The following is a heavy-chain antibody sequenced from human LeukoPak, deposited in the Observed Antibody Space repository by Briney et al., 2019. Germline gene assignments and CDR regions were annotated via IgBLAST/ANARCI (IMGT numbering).Heavy chain of an antibody. J-gene: IGHJ1*01. D-gene: IGHD4-17*01. Sequence: PSETLSLTLTVSGGSVISGSYYWSWIRQPPGKGLEWIGYIYFTGSTNYNPSLKSRVTTSVDTSKNQFSLKLASVTAADTAVYYCARTHQNDSGDRWDQGTLVTVSS. CDR2: IYFTGST. CDR1: GGSVISGSYY. CDR3: ARTHQNDSGDR. V-gene: IGHV4-61*01.